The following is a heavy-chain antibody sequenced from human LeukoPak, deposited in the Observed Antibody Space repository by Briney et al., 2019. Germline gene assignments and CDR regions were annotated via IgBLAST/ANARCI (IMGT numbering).Heavy chain of an antibody. CDR1: GGSISPYY. J-gene: IGHJ3*02. D-gene: IGHD3-10*01. Sequence: SETLSLTCTVSGGSISPYYWSWIRQPPGKGLEWIGYICYTGGTYYNPSLKSRVTISVDTSKNQFSLKLTSVTAADTAVYYCARAYYYGSGTFDIWGQGTMVTVSS. CDR3: ARAYYYGSGTFDI. CDR2: ICYTGGT. V-gene: IGHV4-59*01.